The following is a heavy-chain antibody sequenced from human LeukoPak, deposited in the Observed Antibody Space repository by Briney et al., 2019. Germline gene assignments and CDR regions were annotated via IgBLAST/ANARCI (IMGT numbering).Heavy chain of an antibody. CDR2: IKQDGSEK. D-gene: IGHD3-10*01. Sequence: GGSLRLSCAASGFTFSSYEMNWVRQAPGRGLECVANIKQDGSEKNYVDSVKGRFTISRDNAENSLSLQMNSLRAEDTAIYFCARDGRYGAGTSDYWGQGALVTVSS. J-gene: IGHJ4*02. CDR3: ARDGRYGAGTSDY. CDR1: GFTFSSYE. V-gene: IGHV3-7*01.